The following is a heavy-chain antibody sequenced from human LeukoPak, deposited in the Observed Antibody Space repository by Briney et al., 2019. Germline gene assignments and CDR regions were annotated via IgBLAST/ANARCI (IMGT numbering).Heavy chain of an antibody. Sequence: GGSLRLSCAASGFTVSSNYMSWVRQAPGKGLEWVSVIYSGGSTYYADSVKGRFTISRDNSKNTLYLQMNSLRAEDTAVYYCARGEQWLVGAFDIWGQGTMVTVSS. D-gene: IGHD6-19*01. J-gene: IGHJ3*02. CDR2: IYSGGST. V-gene: IGHV3-53*01. CDR3: ARGEQWLVGAFDI. CDR1: GFTVSSNY.